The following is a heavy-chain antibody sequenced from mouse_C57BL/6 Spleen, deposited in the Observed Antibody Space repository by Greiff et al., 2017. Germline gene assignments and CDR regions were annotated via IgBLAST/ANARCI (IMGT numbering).Heavy chain of an antibody. Sequence: QVQLQQPGAELVKPGASVKVSCKASGYTFTSYWMHWVKQRPGQGLEWIGRIHPSDSDTNYNQKFKGKATLTVATYSSTAYMQLSSLPSEDAAVDDCAMAYYYGSPYYFDYWGQGTTLTVSS. CDR2: IHPSDSDT. CDR1: GYTFTSYW. CDR3: AMAYYYGSPYYFDY. V-gene: IGHV1-74*01. J-gene: IGHJ2*01. D-gene: IGHD1-1*01.